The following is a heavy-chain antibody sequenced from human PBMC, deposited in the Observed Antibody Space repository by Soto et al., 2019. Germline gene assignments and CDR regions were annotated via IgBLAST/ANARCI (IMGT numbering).Heavy chain of an antibody. CDR3: ARQIAAATFDY. V-gene: IGHV4-39*01. D-gene: IGHD6-13*01. CDR2: MYYRGST. Sequence: QLQLQESGPGLVKPSETLSLTCTVSGGSISSSSYYWGWIRQPPGKGLEWIGSMYYRGSTYYNPSLKSXXTXSVXTSKNQFSLKLSSVTAADTAVYYCARQIAAATFDYWGQGTLVTVSS. CDR1: GGSISSSSYY. J-gene: IGHJ4*02.